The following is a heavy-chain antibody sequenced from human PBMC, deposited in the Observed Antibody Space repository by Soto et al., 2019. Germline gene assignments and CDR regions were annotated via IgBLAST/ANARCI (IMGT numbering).Heavy chain of an antibody. V-gene: IGHV3-21*01. CDR2: ISSSSSYI. CDR3: ARLGSSGWYQGSYFDY. J-gene: IGHJ4*02. Sequence: EVQLVESGGGLVKPGGSLRLSCAASGFTFSSYSMNWVRQAPGKGLEWVSSISSSSSYIYYADSVKGRFTISRDNAKNSLYLQMNSLRAADTAVYYCARLGSSGWYQGSYFDYWGQGTLVTVSS. D-gene: IGHD6-19*01. CDR1: GFTFSSYS.